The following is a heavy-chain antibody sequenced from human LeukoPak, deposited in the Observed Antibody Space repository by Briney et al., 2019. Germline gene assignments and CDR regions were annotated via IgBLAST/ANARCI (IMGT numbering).Heavy chain of an antibody. CDR3: ARVRRGYRRDDALDV. Sequence: GGSLRLSCAASGFTFSSYGMHWVRQAPGKGLEWVAVISYDGSNKYYADSVKGRFTISRDNSKNTLYLQMNSLRAEDTAVYYCARVRRGYRRDDALDVWGQGTMVTVSS. D-gene: IGHD5-18*01. CDR2: ISYDGSNK. V-gene: IGHV3-30*03. J-gene: IGHJ3*01. CDR1: GFTFSSYG.